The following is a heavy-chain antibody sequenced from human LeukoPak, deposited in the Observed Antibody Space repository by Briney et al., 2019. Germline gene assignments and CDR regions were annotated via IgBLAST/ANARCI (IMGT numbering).Heavy chain of an antibody. J-gene: IGHJ4*02. D-gene: IGHD5-12*01. CDR3: ARCYVAKIELADY. CDR2: ISSSSSYT. Sequence: GGSLRLSCAASGFTFSDYYMSWIRQAPGKGLEWVSYISSSSSYTNYADSVKGRFTISRDNAKNSLYLQMNSLRAEDTAVCYCARCYVAKIELADYWGQGTLVTVSS. V-gene: IGHV3-11*03. CDR1: GFTFSDYY.